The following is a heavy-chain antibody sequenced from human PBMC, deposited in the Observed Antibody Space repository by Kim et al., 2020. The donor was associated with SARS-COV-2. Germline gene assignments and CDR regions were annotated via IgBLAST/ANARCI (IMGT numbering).Heavy chain of an antibody. CDR2: K. J-gene: IGHJ4*02. V-gene: IGHV3-30*02. CDR3: AKDGAEIAFDY. D-gene: IGHD3-16*01. Sequence: KYYADSVKGRFTISRDNSKNTLYLQMNSLRAEDTAVYYCAKDGAEIAFDYWGQGTLVTVSS.